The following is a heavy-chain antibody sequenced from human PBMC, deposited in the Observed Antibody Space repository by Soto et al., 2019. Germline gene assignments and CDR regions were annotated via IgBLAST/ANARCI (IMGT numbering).Heavy chain of an antibody. CDR3: AREIYDSSGYDY. CDR2: IYYSGST. Sequence: PSETLSLTYTVSDGSIRSGDYYWSWIRQPPGKGLEWIGYIYYSGSTYYNPSLKSRVTISVDTSKNQFSLKLSSVTAADTAVYYCAREIYDSSGYDYWGQGTLVTVSS. CDR1: DGSIRSGDYY. D-gene: IGHD3-22*01. J-gene: IGHJ4*02. V-gene: IGHV4-30-4*01.